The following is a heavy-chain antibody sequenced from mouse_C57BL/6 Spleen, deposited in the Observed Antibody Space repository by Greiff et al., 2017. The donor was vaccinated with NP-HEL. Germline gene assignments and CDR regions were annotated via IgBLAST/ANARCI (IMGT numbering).Heavy chain of an antibody. CDR3: ARTYYYGSSYVDY. V-gene: IGHV1-66*01. J-gene: IGHJ2*01. CDR1: GYSFTSYY. D-gene: IGHD1-1*01. CDR2: IYPGSGNT. Sequence: QVQLKESGPELVKPGASVKISCKASGYSFTSYYIHWVKQRPGQGLEWIGWIYPGSGNTKYNEKFKGKATLTADTSSSTAYMQLSSLTSEDSAVYYCARTYYYGSSYVDYWGQGTTLTVSS.